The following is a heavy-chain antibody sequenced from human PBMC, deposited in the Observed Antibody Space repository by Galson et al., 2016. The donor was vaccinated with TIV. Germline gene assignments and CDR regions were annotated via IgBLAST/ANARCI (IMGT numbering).Heavy chain of an antibody. Sequence: SVKVSCKASGGIFRSNAINWVRQAPGQGLEWMGGITAIFGTANYAQKFQGRVSITADESTSTAYLELTSLRSDDTAVYYCARSPHYYSSYMDVWGKGTTVTVSS. V-gene: IGHV1-69*13. CDR1: GGIFRSNA. CDR2: ITAIFGTA. J-gene: IGHJ6*03. CDR3: ARSPHYYSSYMDV.